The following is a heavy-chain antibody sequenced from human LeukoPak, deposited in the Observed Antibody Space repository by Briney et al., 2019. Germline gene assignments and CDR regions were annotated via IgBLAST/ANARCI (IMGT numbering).Heavy chain of an antibody. CDR1: GFTFSHYA. CDR2: IKQDGSEK. Sequence: GGSLRLSCAASGFTFSHYAMRWVRQAPGKGLEWVANIKQDGSEKYYVDSVKGRFTISRDNAKNSLYLQMNSLRAEDTAVYYCARDRGAIDPWGQGTLVTVSS. J-gene: IGHJ5*02. V-gene: IGHV3-7*01. D-gene: IGHD3-10*01. CDR3: ARDRGAIDP.